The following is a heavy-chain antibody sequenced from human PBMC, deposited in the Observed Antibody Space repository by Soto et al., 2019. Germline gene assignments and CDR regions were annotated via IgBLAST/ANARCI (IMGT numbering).Heavy chain of an antibody. V-gene: IGHV4-31*03. Sequence: PSETLSLTCTVSGGSISSGDYYWSWIRQHPGKGLEWIGYIYYSGSTYYNPSLKSRVTISVDTSKNKFSLKLSSVTAADTAVYYCARWWSGSRQGFDPWGQGTLVTVSS. D-gene: IGHD3-3*01. J-gene: IGHJ5*02. CDR3: ARWWSGSRQGFDP. CDR1: GGSISSGDYY. CDR2: IYYSGST.